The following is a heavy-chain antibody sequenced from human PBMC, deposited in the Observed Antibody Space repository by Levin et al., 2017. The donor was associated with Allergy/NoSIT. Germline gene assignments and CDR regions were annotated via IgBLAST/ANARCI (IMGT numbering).Heavy chain of an antibody. D-gene: IGHD3-10*01. J-gene: IGHJ6*02. CDR2: IWYDGSNK. V-gene: IGHV3-33*01. Sequence: GGSLRLSCAASGFTFSSYGMHWVRQAPGKGLEWVAVIWYDGSNKYYADSVKGRFTISRDNSKNTLYLQMNSLRAEDTAVYYCAIDLIRGVTHGMDVWGQGTTVTVSS. CDR3: AIDLIRGVTHGMDV. CDR1: GFTFSSYG.